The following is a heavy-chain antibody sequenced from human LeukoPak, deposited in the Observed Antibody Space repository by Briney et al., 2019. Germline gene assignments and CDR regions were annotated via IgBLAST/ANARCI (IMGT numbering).Heavy chain of an antibody. Sequence: SETLSLTCTVSGGSMSPDYWTWIRQPPRKGLEWIGYIHYSGSANYNPSLQSRVTISRDASKKQFSLSLSSVTAADTAIYYCARDDGDYAYYFDSWGQGALVTVSS. D-gene: IGHD4-17*01. CDR1: GGSMSPDY. V-gene: IGHV4-59*13. J-gene: IGHJ4*02. CDR2: IHYSGSA. CDR3: ARDDGDYAYYFDS.